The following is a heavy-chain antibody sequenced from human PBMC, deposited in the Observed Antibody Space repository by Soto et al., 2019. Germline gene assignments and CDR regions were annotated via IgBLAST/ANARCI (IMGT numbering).Heavy chain of an antibody. CDR2: IYWDDDK. D-gene: IGHD4-17*01. CDR3: AHRPSGMTTVNTEYFDY. Sequence: QITLKESGPTLVKPTQTLTLTCTFSGFSLSTSGVGVGWIRQPPGKALEWLALIYWDDDKRYSPSLKSRLTITKDTSKNQVVLTMTNMEHVDTATYYCAHRPSGMTTVNTEYFDYWGQGTLVTVS. J-gene: IGHJ4*02. V-gene: IGHV2-5*02. CDR1: GFSLSTSGVG.